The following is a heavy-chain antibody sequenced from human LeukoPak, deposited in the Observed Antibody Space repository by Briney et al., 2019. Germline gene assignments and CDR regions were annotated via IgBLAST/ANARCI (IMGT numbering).Heavy chain of an antibody. CDR1: GFTFSGYG. J-gene: IGHJ5*02. Sequence: PGRSLRLSCATSGFTFSGYGMHWVRQAPGKGLEWVAHISYDGSKKYYADSVKGRFTISRDNSKNTLYLQMNSLRSEATAVYYCARGTNWIDPWGQGTLVTVSS. V-gene: IGHV3-30*03. CDR2: ISYDGSKK. CDR3: ARGTNWIDP.